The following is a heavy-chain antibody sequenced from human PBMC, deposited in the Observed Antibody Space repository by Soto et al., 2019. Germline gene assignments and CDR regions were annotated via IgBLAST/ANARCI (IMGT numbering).Heavy chain of an antibody. Sequence: QVQLVESGGGLVKPGGSLRLSCAASGFTFSDYYMSWIRQAPGKGLEWVSYISSSGSTIYYADSVKGRFTISRDNAKNSLYLQMNSLRAEDTAVYYCASPSTLYCSSTSCRERLDPWGQGTLVTVSS. D-gene: IGHD2-2*01. CDR3: ASPSTLYCSSTSCRERLDP. CDR2: ISSSGSTI. CDR1: GFTFSDYY. V-gene: IGHV3-11*01. J-gene: IGHJ5*02.